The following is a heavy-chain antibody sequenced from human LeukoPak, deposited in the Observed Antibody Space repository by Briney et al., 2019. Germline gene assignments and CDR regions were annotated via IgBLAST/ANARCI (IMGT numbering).Heavy chain of an antibody. CDR3: ARTSWSYSSSFYGMDV. Sequence: SETLSLTCTVSGGSISSYYWSWIRQPPGKGLEWIGYIYYSESTNYNPSLKSRVTISVDRSKNQFSLKLSSVTAADTAVYYCARTSWSYSSSFYGMDVWGQGTTVTVSS. D-gene: IGHD6-13*01. CDR1: GGSISSYY. J-gene: IGHJ6*02. CDR2: IYYSEST. V-gene: IGHV4-59*08.